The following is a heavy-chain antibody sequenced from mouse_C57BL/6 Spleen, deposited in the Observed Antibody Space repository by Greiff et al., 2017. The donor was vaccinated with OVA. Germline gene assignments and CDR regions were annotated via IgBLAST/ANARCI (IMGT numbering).Heavy chain of an antibody. J-gene: IGHJ3*01. Sequence: VMLAESGPGLVAPSQSLSITCTVSGFSLTSYAISWVRQPPGKGLEWLGVIWTGGGTNYNSALKSRLSISKDNSKSQVFLKMNSLQTDDTARYDCARNEDYGNYRRTFAYWGQGTLVTVSA. CDR2: IWTGGGT. D-gene: IGHD2-1*01. V-gene: IGHV2-9-1*01. CDR1: GFSLTSYA. CDR3: ARNEDYGNYRRTFAY.